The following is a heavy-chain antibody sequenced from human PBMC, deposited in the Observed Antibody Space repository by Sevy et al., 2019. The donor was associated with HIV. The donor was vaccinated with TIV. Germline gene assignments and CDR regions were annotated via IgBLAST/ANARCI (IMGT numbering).Heavy chain of an antibody. CDR1: GFTFDDYA. CDR3: AKDMQEKGAYCSSTSCYTGPDY. Sequence: GGCLRLSCAASGFTFDDYAMHWVRQAPGKGLEWVSGISWNSGSIGYADSVKGRFTISRDNAKNSLYLQMNSLRAEDMALYYCAKDMQEKGAYCSSTSCYTGPDYWGQGTLVTVSS. V-gene: IGHV3-9*03. CDR2: ISWNSGSI. D-gene: IGHD2-2*02. J-gene: IGHJ4*02.